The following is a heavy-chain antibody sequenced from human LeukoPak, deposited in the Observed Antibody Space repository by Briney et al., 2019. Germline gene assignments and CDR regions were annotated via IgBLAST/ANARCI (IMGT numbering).Heavy chain of an antibody. J-gene: IGHJ4*02. CDR3: ARLEMATITY. V-gene: IGHV4-39*01. D-gene: IGHD5-24*01. Sequence: SEPLSLPCTVSGGSISSSSYYWGWIRQPPGQGLEWIGSIYYSGSTYYNPSLKSRVTISVDTSKNQFSLKLSSVTAADTAVYYCARLEMATITYGGQGTLVTVSS. CDR1: GGSISSSSYY. CDR2: IYYSGST.